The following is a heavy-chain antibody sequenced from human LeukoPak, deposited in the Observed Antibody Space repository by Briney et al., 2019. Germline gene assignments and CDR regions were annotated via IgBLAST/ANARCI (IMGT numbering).Heavy chain of an antibody. D-gene: IGHD2-2*02. CDR2: INHSGNT. CDR3: ARGVHQLLYGPAFDI. J-gene: IGHJ3*02. CDR1: GGSFSGYY. Sequence: SETLSLTCAVYGGSFSGYYWSWIRQPPGKGLEWIGEINHSGNTNYNPSLKSRVTISVDTSKNQFSLKLSSVTAADTAVYYCARGVHQLLYGPAFDIRGQGTMVTVSS. V-gene: IGHV4-34*01.